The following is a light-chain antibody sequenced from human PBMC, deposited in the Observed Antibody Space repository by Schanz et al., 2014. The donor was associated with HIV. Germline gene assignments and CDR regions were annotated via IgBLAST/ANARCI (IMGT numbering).Light chain of an antibody. J-gene: IGLJ2*01. V-gene: IGLV2-8*01. Sequence: QSALTQPASLSGSPGQSITISCTGTSSDVGGYKFVSWYQQHPGKAPKLLIYEVSKRPSGVPDRFSGSKSGTSASLAITGLQAEDEADYFCQSYDNRLSVVVFGGGTKVTVL. CDR2: EVS. CDR3: QSYDNRLSVVV. CDR1: SSDVGGYKF.